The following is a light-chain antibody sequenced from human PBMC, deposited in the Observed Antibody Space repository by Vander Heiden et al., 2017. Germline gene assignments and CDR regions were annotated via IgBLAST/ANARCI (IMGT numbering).Light chain of an antibody. CDR3: QQYENLPLT. J-gene: IGKJ4*01. V-gene: IGKV1-33*01. CDR2: AAS. CDR1: QDISND. Sequence: DIQMTQSPSSLSASVGDRVTITCQASQDISNDLNWYQQKPGKAPKLLIYAASNLETGVPSRFSGSGSGTDFTFTISSLQPEDIATYYCQQYENLPLTFGGGTKVEIK.